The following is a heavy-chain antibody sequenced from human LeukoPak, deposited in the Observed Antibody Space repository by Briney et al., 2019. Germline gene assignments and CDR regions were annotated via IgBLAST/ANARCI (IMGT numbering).Heavy chain of an antibody. J-gene: IGHJ4*02. CDR3: ARGVEPLAANTLAY. D-gene: IGHD1-14*01. Sequence: GGSLRLSCAASGFTVITNDMTWVSQAPGKGLELVSVLYSDGNTKYADSVQGRFTISRDNSKNTLYLEMNSLSPDDTAVYYCARGVEPLAANTLAYWGQGTLVTVSS. V-gene: IGHV3-53*01. CDR1: GFTVITND. CDR2: LYSDGNT.